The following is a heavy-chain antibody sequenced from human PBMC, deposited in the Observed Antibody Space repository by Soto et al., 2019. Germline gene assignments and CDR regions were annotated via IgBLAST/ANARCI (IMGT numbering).Heavy chain of an antibody. V-gene: IGHV4-31*02. D-gene: IGHD2-21*02. CDR1: GGSISSGGYY. CDR3: ARSSDAYGMDV. Sequence: SETLSLTCTVSGGSISSGGYYWSWIRQHPGKGLEWIGYIYYSGSAYYNPSLKGRVTISVDTSKNQFSLKLSSVTAADTAVYYCARSSDAYGMDVWGQGTTVTVSS. J-gene: IGHJ6*02. CDR2: IYYSGSA.